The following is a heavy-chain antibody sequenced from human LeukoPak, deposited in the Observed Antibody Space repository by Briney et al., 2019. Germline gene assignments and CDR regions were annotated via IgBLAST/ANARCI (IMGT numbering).Heavy chain of an antibody. J-gene: IGHJ4*02. CDR1: GYTFTGFY. CDR3: VREDFVVIPAAMRGDY. V-gene: IGHV1-2*02. Sequence: ASVKVSCKASGYTFTGFYINWVRHATGQGLEWMGWINPDRGGTNYAQKFQGRVTLTRDTSINTAYMELRGLTSDDTAVYYCVREDFVVIPAAMRGDYWGQGTLVIVSS. CDR2: INPDRGGT. D-gene: IGHD2-2*01.